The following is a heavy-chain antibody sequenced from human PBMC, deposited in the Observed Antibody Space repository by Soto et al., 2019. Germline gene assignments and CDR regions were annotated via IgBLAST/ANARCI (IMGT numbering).Heavy chain of an antibody. D-gene: IGHD1-1*01. CDR2: VISASGSV. J-gene: IGHJ1*01. CDR3: ARVGSRDAYNSVLDQ. V-gene: IGHV1-69*06. CDR1: GRIFSSFP. Sequence: QVQVVQSGAEVKKPGSSVKISCKASGRIFSSFPTSWVRQVPGQGLEWMGGVISASGSVTYAPKFQGRVTMTAVNSAGIGYMELTSLTSEATAIYYCARVGSRDAYNSVLDQWGPGTMVTVSS.